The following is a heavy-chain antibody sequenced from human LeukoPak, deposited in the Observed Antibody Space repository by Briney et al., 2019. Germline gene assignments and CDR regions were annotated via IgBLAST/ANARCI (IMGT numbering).Heavy chain of an antibody. V-gene: IGHV3-53*01. J-gene: IGHJ3*02. D-gene: IGHD1-26*01. CDR2: IYSGGST. CDR3: AKENSGSLRDAFDI. Sequence: PGGSLRLSCAASGFTVSSNYMTWVRQAPGKGLEWVSVIYSGGSTYYADSVKGRFTISRDNSKNTLYLQMNSLRAEDTAVYYCAKENSGSLRDAFDIWGQGTMVTVSS. CDR1: GFTVSSNY.